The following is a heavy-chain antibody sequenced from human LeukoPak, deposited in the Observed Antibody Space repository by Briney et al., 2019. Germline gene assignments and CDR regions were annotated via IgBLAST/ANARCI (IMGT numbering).Heavy chain of an antibody. D-gene: IGHD7-27*01. Sequence: ATVKVSCKAGGYNFPAYFVHWVREAPGQGREWMGRINPNGGDKNYAQKFQGRVTMASDTSISTAYMELSSLISDDTAVYYCARVGTSGGLNWLDPWGQGTLVTVSS. CDR2: INPNGGDK. CDR1: GYNFPAYF. V-gene: IGHV1-2*06. J-gene: IGHJ5*02. CDR3: ARVGTSGGLNWLDP.